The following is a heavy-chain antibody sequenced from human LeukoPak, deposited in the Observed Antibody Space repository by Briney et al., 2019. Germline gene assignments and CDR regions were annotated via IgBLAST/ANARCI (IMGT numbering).Heavy chain of an antibody. CDR3: ARAGVEMATITYYFDY. Sequence: GGSLRLSCAASGFTFSNYAMSWVRQAPGKGLEWVSSISSSSSYIYYADSVKGRFTISRDNAKNSLYLQMNSLRAEDTAVYYCARAGVEMATITYYFDYWGQGTLVTVSS. J-gene: IGHJ4*02. V-gene: IGHV3-21*01. CDR2: ISSSSSYI. CDR1: GFTFSNYA. D-gene: IGHD5-24*01.